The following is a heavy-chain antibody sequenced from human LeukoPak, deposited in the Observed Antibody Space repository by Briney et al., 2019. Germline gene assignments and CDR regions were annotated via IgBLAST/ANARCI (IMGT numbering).Heavy chain of an antibody. CDR3: ARGYSRAAFDI. Sequence: GGSLRLSCAASGFTFSSFGMHWVRQAPGKGLEWVAGISYDGSSKYYADSVKGRFTISRDNGKNSLLLQMNSLRAEDTALYYCARGYSRAAFDIWGQGTVVAVSS. CDR1: GFTFSSFG. CDR2: ISYDGSSK. J-gene: IGHJ3*02. V-gene: IGHV3-30*03. D-gene: IGHD2-15*01.